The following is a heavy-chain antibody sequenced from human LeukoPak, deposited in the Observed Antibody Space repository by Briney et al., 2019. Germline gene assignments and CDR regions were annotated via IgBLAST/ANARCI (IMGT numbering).Heavy chain of an antibody. CDR3: ACPGGYGGNSGNWFDP. CDR2: INHSGST. D-gene: IGHD4-23*01. Sequence: SETMSLTCAVYGGSFSGYYWSWIRQPPGKGLEWIGEINHSGSTNYNPSLKSRVTISVNTSKNQFSLKLSSVTAADTAVYYCACPGGYGGNSGNWFDPWGQGTLVTVSS. CDR1: GGSFSGYY. V-gene: IGHV4-34*01. J-gene: IGHJ5*02.